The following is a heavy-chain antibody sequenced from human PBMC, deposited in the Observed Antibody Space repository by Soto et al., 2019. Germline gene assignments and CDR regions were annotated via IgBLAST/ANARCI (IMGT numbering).Heavy chain of an antibody. CDR2: IKQDGSEK. Sequence: PXGSLRLSCSAAGFTFSSYWRSWVRQAPGKGLEWVANIKQDGSEKYYVDSVKGRFTISGDNAKNSLYLQMNSLRAEDTAVYYCARAGDSSSSPSWHYYGMDDWGQGSTVTVSS. J-gene: IGHJ6*02. CDR3: ARAGDSSSSPSWHYYGMDD. V-gene: IGHV3-7*03. D-gene: IGHD6-13*01. CDR1: GFTFSSYW.